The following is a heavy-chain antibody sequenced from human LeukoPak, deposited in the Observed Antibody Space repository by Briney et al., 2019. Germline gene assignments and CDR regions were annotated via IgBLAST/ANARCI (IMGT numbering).Heavy chain of an antibody. Sequence: GGSLRLSCAASGFTFSSYSINWVRQAPGKGLEWVSSISSSTSYIYYADSVKGRFTISRDNAKNSLYLQMNSLRAEDTAVYYCARARERYDYGGNWAPYYFDYWGQGTLVTVSS. CDR2: ISSSTSYI. D-gene: IGHD4-23*01. CDR3: ARARERYDYGGNWAPYYFDY. J-gene: IGHJ4*02. CDR1: GFTFSSYS. V-gene: IGHV3-21*04.